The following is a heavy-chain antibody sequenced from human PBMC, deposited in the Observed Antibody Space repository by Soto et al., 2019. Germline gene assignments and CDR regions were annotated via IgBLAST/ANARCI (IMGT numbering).Heavy chain of an antibody. D-gene: IGHD1-26*01. CDR1: GGSVSNDAYY. CDR2: IYYSGST. Sequence: QVQLQESGPGLVKPSETLSLTCIVSGGSVSNDAYYWSWIRQPPGKGLEWFGYIYYSGSTYYYPPLKSRVTISAVTSANQFSLKVSSVTAADTAVYFCARLGIGWEFPFDYWGQGTLVNVSS. CDR3: ARLGIGWEFPFDY. V-gene: IGHV4-61*08. J-gene: IGHJ4*02.